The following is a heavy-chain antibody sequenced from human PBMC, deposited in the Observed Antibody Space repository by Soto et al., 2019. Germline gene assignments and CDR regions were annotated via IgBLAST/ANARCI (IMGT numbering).Heavy chain of an antibody. Sequence: SVKVSCKASGGTFSSYAISWVRQAPGQGLEWMGGIIPIFGTANYAQKFQGRVTITADESTSTAYMELSSLRSEDTAVYYCARGEIVVVPAASRTHSSSSYYYYGMDVWGQGTTVTVSS. D-gene: IGHD2-2*01. J-gene: IGHJ6*02. V-gene: IGHV1-69*13. CDR2: IIPIFGTA. CDR3: ARGEIVVVPAASRTHSSSSYYYYGMDV. CDR1: GGTFSSYA.